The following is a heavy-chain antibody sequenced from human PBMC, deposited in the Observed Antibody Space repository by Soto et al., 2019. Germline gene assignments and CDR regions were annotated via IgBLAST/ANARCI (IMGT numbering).Heavy chain of an antibody. CDR1: GGSISSSSCY. V-gene: IGHV4-39*01. J-gene: IGHJ4*02. Sequence: QLQLQESGPGLVKPSETLSLTCTVSGGSISSSSCYWGWIRQPPGKGLEWIGCIYYSGSTYYNPSLKSRVTISVDTSKNQCSLKLSSVTAADTAVYYCARRISDYHFDYWGQGTLVTVSS. CDR2: IYYSGST. CDR3: ARRISDYHFDY. D-gene: IGHD4-17*01.